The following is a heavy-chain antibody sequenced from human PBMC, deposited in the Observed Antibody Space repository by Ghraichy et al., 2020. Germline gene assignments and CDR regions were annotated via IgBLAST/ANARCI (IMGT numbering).Heavy chain of an antibody. D-gene: IGHD4-17*01. CDR1: GGSFSGYY. V-gene: IGHV4-34*01. Sequence: GSLSLTCAVYGGSFSGYYWSWIRQPPGKGLEWIGEINHSGSTNYNPSLKSRVTISVDTSKNQFSLKLSSVTAADTAVYYCARGETGPYGDYLYWYFDLWGRGTLVTVSS. CDR3: ARGETGPYGDYLYWYFDL. CDR2: INHSGST. J-gene: IGHJ2*01.